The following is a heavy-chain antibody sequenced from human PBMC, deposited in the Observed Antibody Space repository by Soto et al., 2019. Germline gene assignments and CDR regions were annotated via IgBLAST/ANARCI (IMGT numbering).Heavy chain of an antibody. V-gene: IGHV4-30-4*01. D-gene: IGHD3-9*01. CDR3: ARDWTAGQRYDILTGYQVGWFDP. CDR1: GGSISSGDYY. Sequence: PSETLSLTCTVSGGSISSGDYYWSWIRQPPGKGLEWIGYIYYSGSTYYNPSLKSRVTISVDTSKNQFSLKLSSVTAADTAVYYCARDWTAGQRYDILTGYQVGWFDPWGQGTLVTV. J-gene: IGHJ5*02. CDR2: IYYSGST.